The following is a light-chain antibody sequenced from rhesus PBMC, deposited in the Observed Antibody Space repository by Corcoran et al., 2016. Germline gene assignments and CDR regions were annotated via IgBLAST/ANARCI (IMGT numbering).Light chain of an antibody. Sequence: ETVETQSPATLSLSPGERATLSCRASQSVGSYLAWYQQKPGQAPRLHISGASSRATGFPDRFSGRGSGPDFTLTSGSLEPEDVGVYYCQQSSNLWTFGQGTKVEIK. CDR1: QSVGSY. CDR3: QQSSNLWT. CDR2: GAS. J-gene: IGKJ1*01. V-gene: IGKV3-24*04.